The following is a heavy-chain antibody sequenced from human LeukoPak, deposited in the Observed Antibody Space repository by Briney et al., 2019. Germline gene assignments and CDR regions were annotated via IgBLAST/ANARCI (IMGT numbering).Heavy chain of an antibody. CDR2: ISSSGSTI. J-gene: IGHJ4*02. Sequence: GGSLRLSCAASGFTFSSYEMNWVRQAPGKGLEWVSYISSSGSTIYYADSVKGRFTISRDNAKNSLYLQMNSLRAEDTAVYYCARDLWLQYLDYWGQGTLVTLSS. CDR3: ARDLWLQYLDY. CDR1: GFTFSSYE. D-gene: IGHD5-24*01. V-gene: IGHV3-48*03.